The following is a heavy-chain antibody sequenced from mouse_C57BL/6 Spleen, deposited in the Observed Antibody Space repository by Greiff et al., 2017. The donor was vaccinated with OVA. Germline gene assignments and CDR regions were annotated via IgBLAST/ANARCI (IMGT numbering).Heavy chain of an antibody. V-gene: IGHV1-82*01. CDR2: IYPGDGDT. CDR3: AREGYCNLDY. J-gene: IGHJ2*01. Sequence: QVQLQQSGPELVKPGASVKISCKASGYAFSSSWMNWVKQRPGKGLEWIGRIYPGDGDTNYNGKFKGKATMTADKSSSTAYMQLSSLTSEDSAVYFCAREGYCNLDYWGQGTTLTVSS. CDR1: GYAFSSSW.